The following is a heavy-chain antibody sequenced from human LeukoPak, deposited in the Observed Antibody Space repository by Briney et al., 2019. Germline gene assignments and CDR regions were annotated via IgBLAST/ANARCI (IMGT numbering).Heavy chain of an antibody. Sequence: SGGSLRLSCAASGFTFSSYSMNWVRQAPGKGLEWVANIKQDGSEKYQVDSVKGRFTISRDNAKNSLYLQMNSLRAEDTAVYYCASVNYYDSSGYYGGVDYWGQGTLVTVSS. CDR3: ASVNYYDSSGYYGGVDY. CDR1: GFTFSSYS. J-gene: IGHJ4*02. D-gene: IGHD3-22*01. V-gene: IGHV3-7*01. CDR2: IKQDGSEK.